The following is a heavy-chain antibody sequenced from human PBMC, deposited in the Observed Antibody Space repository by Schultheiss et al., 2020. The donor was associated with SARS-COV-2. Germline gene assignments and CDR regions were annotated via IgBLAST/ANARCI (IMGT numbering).Heavy chain of an antibody. CDR2: ISGSGGST. Sequence: GESLKISCAASGFTFSSYSMNWVRQAPGKGLEWVSAISGSGGSTYYADSVKGRFTISRDNAKNSLYLQMNSLRDEDMAVYYCARGGRGIVGATTYYDYWGQGTLVTVSS. CDR3: ARGGRGIVGATTYYDY. D-gene: IGHD1-26*01. CDR1: GFTFSSYS. J-gene: IGHJ4*02. V-gene: IGHV3-48*02.